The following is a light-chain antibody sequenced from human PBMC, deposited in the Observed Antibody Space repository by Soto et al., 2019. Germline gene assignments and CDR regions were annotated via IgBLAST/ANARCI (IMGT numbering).Light chain of an antibody. Sequence: DIQMTQSPSSLSASVGDRVTITCRASQSISSYLNWYQQKPGKAPKLLIYAASSLQSGVPSRFSGSGSGTDFTLPISSLQPEDFVTYYCQQSYSTPPLTFGQGPKVEIK. CDR2: AAS. CDR3: QQSYSTPPLT. CDR1: QSISSY. V-gene: IGKV1-39*01. J-gene: IGKJ1*01.